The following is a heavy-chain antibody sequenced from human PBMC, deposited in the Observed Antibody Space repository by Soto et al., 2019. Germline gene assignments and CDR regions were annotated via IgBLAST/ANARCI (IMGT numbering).Heavy chain of an antibody. Sequence: GASVKVSCKASGXTFTSYGISWVRQAPGQGLEWMGWVSAYNGDTNYAQNFQGRVTMTTDTSTSTAYMDLRSLRSDDTATYYCARDRGYCANGVCFRYDYWGQGTLVTVSS. D-gene: IGHD2-8*01. CDR3: ARDRGYCANGVCFRYDY. CDR1: GXTFTSYG. V-gene: IGHV1-18*01. J-gene: IGHJ4*02. CDR2: VSAYNGDT.